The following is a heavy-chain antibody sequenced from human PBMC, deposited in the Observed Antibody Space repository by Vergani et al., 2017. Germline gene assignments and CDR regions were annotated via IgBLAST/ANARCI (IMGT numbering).Heavy chain of an antibody. D-gene: IGHD2-2*01. CDR3: ASPCSSTSCYGSLYY. J-gene: IGHJ4*02. Sequence: VQLVESEGGVVQPGRSLTLSCVASGFTFSSHGMHWVRQAPGKGLEWVSSISSSSSYIYYADSVKGRFTNSSDNAKNSLYLQMNSLRAEDTAVYYCASPCSSTSCYGSLYYWGQGTLVTVSS. CDR2: ISSSSSYI. CDR1: GFTFSSHG. V-gene: IGHV3-21*02.